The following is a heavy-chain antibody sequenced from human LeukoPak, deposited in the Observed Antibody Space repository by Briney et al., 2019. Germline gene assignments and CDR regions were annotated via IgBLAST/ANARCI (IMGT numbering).Heavy chain of an antibody. CDR2: IYVSGTT. V-gene: IGHV3-53*01. D-gene: IGHD2-15*01. J-gene: IGHJ6*02. CDR1: GFTVRDGY. CDR3: ARATLGVVVVADGMDV. Sequence: GGSLRLSCAASGFTVRDGYMSWVRQAPGKRLEWLAFIYVSGTTFYADSVKGRFTISRDNSKNTLYLQMNSLRAEDTAVYYCARATLGVVVVADGMDVWGQGTTVTVSS.